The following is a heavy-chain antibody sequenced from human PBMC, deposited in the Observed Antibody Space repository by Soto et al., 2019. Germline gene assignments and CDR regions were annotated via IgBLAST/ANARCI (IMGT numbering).Heavy chain of an antibody. CDR3: LLWHRGMDV. V-gene: IGHV3-7*01. J-gene: IGHJ6*04. D-gene: IGHD3-10*01. CDR1: GFTFSDYW. Sequence: EVRLVESGGGLVQSGGSLRRSCAASGFTFSDYWMSWVRHAPGKGPAWVANIKQDGSEKYYVDSVKGRFTISSDNAKNSLYLQMKSLRDEDTAVYYCLLWHRGMDVWGKGTTVTVSS. CDR2: IKQDGSEK.